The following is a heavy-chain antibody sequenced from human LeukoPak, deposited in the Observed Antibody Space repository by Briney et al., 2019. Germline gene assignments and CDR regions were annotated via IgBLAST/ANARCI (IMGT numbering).Heavy chain of an antibody. Sequence: SETLSLTCTVSGGSISSYYWSWIRQPPGKGLEWIGYIYYSGSTNYNPSLKSRVTISVDTSKNQFSLKLSSVTAADTAVYYCARGPPYYDFWSGMGGLGYYYYMDVWGKGTTVTVSS. J-gene: IGHJ6*03. V-gene: IGHV4-59*01. CDR3: ARGPPYYDFWSGMGGLGYYYYMDV. CDR2: IYYSGST. D-gene: IGHD3-3*01. CDR1: GGSISSYY.